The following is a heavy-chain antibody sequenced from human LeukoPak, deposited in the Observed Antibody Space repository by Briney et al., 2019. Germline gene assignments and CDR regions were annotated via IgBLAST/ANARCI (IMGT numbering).Heavy chain of an antibody. V-gene: IGHV3-33*06. J-gene: IGHJ4*02. D-gene: IGHD5-24*01. Sequence: PGGSLRLSCAASGFTFRNYGMVWVRQAPGKGLEWVAVIWDDGSNQYYADSVKGRFTISRDNSKNTLYLHMNSLRAEDTAVYYCAKDGRDGYNYDTGIFFDYWGQGTLVTVSS. CDR1: GFTFRNYG. CDR3: AKDGRDGYNYDTGIFFDY. CDR2: IWDDGSNQ.